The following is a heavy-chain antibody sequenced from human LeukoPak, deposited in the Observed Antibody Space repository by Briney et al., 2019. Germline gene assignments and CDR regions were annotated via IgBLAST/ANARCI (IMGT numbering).Heavy chain of an antibody. D-gene: IGHD5-18*01. CDR2: INTDGSRT. CDR1: GFTFSTYW. V-gene: IGHV3-74*01. J-gene: IGHJ4*02. Sequence: GGSLRLSCEASGFTFSTYWVHWVRQVPGKGLVWVSRINTDGSRTTYADSVKGRFTISRDNAKNTLYLQMNSLRAEDTAVYYCARDMEVDTAMVTPFDYWGQGTLVTVSS. CDR3: ARDMEVDTAMVTPFDY.